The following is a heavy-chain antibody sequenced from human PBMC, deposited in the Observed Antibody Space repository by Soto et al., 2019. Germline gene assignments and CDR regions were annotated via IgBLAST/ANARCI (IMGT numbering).Heavy chain of an antibody. V-gene: IGHV1-69*02. Sequence: QVQLVQSGAEVKKPGSSVKVSCKASGGTFSSYTISWVRQAPGQGLEWMGRIIPILGIANYAQKFQGRVTITADKSTSTAYMELSSLRSEDTAVYYCARVGCCGDCYKSSAWGQGTLVTVSS. CDR3: ARVGCCGDCYKSSA. D-gene: IGHD2-21*02. CDR1: GGTFSSYT. J-gene: IGHJ4*02. CDR2: IIPILGIA.